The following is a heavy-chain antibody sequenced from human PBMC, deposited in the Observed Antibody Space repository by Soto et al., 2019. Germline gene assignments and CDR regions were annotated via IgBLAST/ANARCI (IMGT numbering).Heavy chain of an antibody. J-gene: IGHJ5*02. CDR2: IIPIFGTA. CDR1: GGTFSSYA. V-gene: IGHV1-69*13. CDR3: ARARYYYDSRAFWFDP. Sequence: SVKVSCKASGGTFSSYAISWVRPAPGQGLEWMGGIIPIFGTANYAQKFQGRVTITADESTSTAYMELSSLRSEDTAVYYCARARYYYDSRAFWFDPWGQGTLVTVSS. D-gene: IGHD3-22*01.